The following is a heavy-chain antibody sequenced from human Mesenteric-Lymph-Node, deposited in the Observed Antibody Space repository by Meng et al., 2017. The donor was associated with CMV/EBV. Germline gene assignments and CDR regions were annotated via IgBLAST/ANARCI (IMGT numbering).Heavy chain of an antibody. CDR3: ERGGQGIAAAGTSDWFDP. Sequence: ASVKVSCKASGYTFTSYDINWVRQATGQGLEWMGWMKPNSGNTGYAQKFQGRVTITRNTSISTAYMELSSLRSEDTAVYYCERGGQGIAAAGTSDWFDPWGQGTLVTVSS. D-gene: IGHD6-13*01. V-gene: IGHV1-8*03. CDR2: MKPNSGNT. J-gene: IGHJ5*02. CDR1: GYTFTSYD.